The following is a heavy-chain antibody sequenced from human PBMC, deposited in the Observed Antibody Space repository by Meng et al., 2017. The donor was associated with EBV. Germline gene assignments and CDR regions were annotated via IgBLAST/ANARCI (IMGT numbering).Heavy chain of an antibody. CDR3: ASRGDAGFDF. D-gene: IGHD5-12*01. CDR2: INPNSGDT. V-gene: IGHV1-2*06. CDR1: GYTFTGYY. J-gene: IGHJ4*02. Sequence: QVQLVQSGAEVXXXXXSVKVSCKASGYTFTGYYIHWVRQAPGQGLEWMGRINPNSGDTNYAQKFQGRVTMTRDTSISTAYMDLSSLTSDDTAVYYCASRGDAGFDFWGQGTLVTVSS.